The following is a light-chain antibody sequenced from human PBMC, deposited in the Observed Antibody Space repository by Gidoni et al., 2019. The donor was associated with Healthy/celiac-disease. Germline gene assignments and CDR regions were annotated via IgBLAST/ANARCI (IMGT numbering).Light chain of an antibody. CDR2: GAS. CDR1: QSVSSN. V-gene: IGKV3-15*01. J-gene: IGKJ2*01. Sequence: EIVMTQSPATLSVSPGESATLSCRASQSVSSNLAWYQQKPGQAPRLLIYGASTRATGIPARFSGSGSGTEFTLTLSSLHSEDFAVYYCQQYNNWPPYTFGQGTKLEIK. CDR3: QQYNNWPPYT.